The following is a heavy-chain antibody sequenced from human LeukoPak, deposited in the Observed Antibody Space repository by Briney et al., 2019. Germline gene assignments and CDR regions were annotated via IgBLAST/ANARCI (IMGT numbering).Heavy chain of an antibody. CDR3: ARDRDSSSWDRGWFDP. V-gene: IGHV3-21*01. D-gene: IGHD6-13*01. CDR1: GFTFSSYS. Sequence: GGSLRLSCVVSGFTFSSYSMNWVRQAPGKGLEWVSAISSSSSYIYYADSVKGRFTISRDNAKNSLYLQMDSLRAEDTAVYYCARDRDSSSWDRGWFDPWGQGTLVTVSS. CDR2: ISSSSSYI. J-gene: IGHJ5*02.